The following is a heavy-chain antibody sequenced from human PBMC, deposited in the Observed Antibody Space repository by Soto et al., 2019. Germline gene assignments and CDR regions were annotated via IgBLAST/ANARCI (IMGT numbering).Heavy chain of an antibody. Sequence: QVQLVQSGAEVKKPGASVMLSCKASGYTFTTYTMNWVRQAPGQRLEWMGWINPVNGNTKSSQKFQDRVIITRDTSASTAYMELRSLRSEDTAVYYCARCIATGQLDPWGQGTLVIVSS. D-gene: IGHD6-13*01. J-gene: IGHJ5*02. CDR3: ARCIATGQLDP. V-gene: IGHV1-3*01. CDR1: GYTFTTYT. CDR2: INPVNGNT.